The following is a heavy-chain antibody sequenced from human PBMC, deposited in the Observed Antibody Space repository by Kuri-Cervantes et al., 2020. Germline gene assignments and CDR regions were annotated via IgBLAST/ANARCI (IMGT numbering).Heavy chain of an antibody. CDR3: ARSTHFWSGYSPLYMDV. J-gene: IGHJ6*03. Sequence: SETLSLTCTVSGASISNYYWSWIRQPPGKGLEWIGYIYDSGSTNYNPSLKSRVTISVDTSKNQFSLKLSSVTAADTAVYYCARSTHFWSGYSPLYMDVWGKGTTVTVSS. CDR2: IYDSGST. D-gene: IGHD3-3*01. V-gene: IGHV4-4*08. CDR1: GASISNYY.